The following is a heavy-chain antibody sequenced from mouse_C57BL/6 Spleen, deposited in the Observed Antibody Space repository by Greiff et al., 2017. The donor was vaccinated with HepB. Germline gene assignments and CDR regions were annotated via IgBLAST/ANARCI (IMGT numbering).Heavy chain of an antibody. V-gene: IGHV1-42*01. Sequence: EVQLQQSGPELVKPGASVKISCKASGYSFTGYYMNWVKQSPEKSLEWIGEINPSTGGTTYNQKFKAKATLTVDKSSSTAYTQLKSLTSEDSAVYYCAREYYGSRSFAYWGQGTLVTVSA. CDR1: GYSFTGYY. D-gene: IGHD1-1*01. CDR2: INPSTGGT. J-gene: IGHJ3*01. CDR3: AREYYGSRSFAY.